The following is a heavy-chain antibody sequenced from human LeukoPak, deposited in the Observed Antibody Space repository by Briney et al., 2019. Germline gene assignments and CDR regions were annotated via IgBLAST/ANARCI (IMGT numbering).Heavy chain of an antibody. D-gene: IGHD3-10*01. CDR3: ARESGETRMVRGVIIPPFTFDY. CDR2: IKQDGSEK. V-gene: IGHV3-7*01. Sequence: PGGSLRLSCAASGFTFSSYWMSWVRQAPGKGLEWVANIKQDGSEKYYVDSVKGRFTISRDNAKNSLYLQMNSLRAEDTAVYYCARESGETRMVRGVIIPPFTFDYWGQGTLVTVSS. CDR1: GFTFSSYW. J-gene: IGHJ4*02.